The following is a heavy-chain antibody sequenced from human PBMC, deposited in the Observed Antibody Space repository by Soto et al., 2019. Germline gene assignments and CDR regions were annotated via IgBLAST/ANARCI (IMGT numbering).Heavy chain of an antibody. D-gene: IGHD6-6*01. CDR1: GFTFSSYA. V-gene: IGHV3-30-3*01. J-gene: IGHJ4*02. Sequence: QVQLVESGGGVVQPGRSLRLSCAASGFTFSSYAMHWVRQAPGKGLEWVAVISYDGGNKYYADSVKGRFTISRDNSKNTLYLQMNSLRAEDTAVYYCARAYSSSFFDYWGQGTLVTVSS. CDR2: ISYDGGNK. CDR3: ARAYSSSFFDY.